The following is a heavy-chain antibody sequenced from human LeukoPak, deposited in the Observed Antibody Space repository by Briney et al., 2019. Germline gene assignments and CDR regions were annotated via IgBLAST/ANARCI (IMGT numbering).Heavy chain of an antibody. CDR1: GGSISSYY. CDR2: IYYSGST. J-gene: IGHJ6*03. V-gene: IGHV4-59*01. Sequence: SETLSLTCTVSGGSISSYYWSWIRQPPGKGLEWIGYIYYSGSTNYNPSLKSRVTISVDTSKNQFSLKLSSVTAADTAVYYCARLVYYYDSSGYSNYYYYMDAWGKGTTVTVSS. D-gene: IGHD3-22*01. CDR3: ARLVYYYDSSGYSNYYYYMDA.